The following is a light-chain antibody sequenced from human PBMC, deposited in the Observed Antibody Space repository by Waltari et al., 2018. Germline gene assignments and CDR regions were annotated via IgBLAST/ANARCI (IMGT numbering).Light chain of an antibody. CDR2: RND. J-gene: IGLJ2*01. V-gene: IGLV1-47*01. CDR1: SPNIGLNY. Sequence: QSVLTQPPSASGTPGQRVTMPCSGSSPNIGLNYVYWYPQLPGTAPQLLIHRNDQRPSGVPDRFSGSKSGTSASLAISGLRSEDEADYYCAAWDDSLSGLVVFGGGTKVTVL. CDR3: AAWDDSLSGLVV.